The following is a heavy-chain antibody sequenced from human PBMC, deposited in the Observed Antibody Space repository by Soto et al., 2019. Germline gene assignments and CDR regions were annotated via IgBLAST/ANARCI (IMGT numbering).Heavy chain of an antibody. Sequence: PGESLKISCKGSGYRFTNYWIGWVRQMPGKGLEWMGIIYPGDSDTRYSPSFQGLVTISADKSISTAYLQWSVLKATDTAIYYCTRLETYFESPSYFDYWGQGTLVTVSS. CDR3: TRLETYFESPSYFDY. CDR2: IYPGDSDT. D-gene: IGHD1-26*01. CDR1: GYRFTNYW. J-gene: IGHJ4*02. V-gene: IGHV5-51*01.